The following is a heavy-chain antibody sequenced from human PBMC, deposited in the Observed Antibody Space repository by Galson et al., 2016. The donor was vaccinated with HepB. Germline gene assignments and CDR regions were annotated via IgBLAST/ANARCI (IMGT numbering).Heavy chain of an antibody. CDR2: IYYSGTT. Sequence: SETLSLTCTVSGDSISDYYWSWIRQPPGKGLEWIGRIYYSGTTNYNPSLERRVTISVDTSKNQFSLRLSSVTPADTAIYYCARNRILVRGVKPLSGMDVWGQGTTVTVSS. CDR1: GDSISDYY. V-gene: IGHV4-59*01. J-gene: IGHJ6*02. D-gene: IGHD3-10*01. CDR3: ARNRILVRGVKPLSGMDV.